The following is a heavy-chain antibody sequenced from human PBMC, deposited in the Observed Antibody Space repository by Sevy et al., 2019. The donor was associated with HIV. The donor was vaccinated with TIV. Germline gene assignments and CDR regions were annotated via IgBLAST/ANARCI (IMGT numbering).Heavy chain of an antibody. D-gene: IGHD1-26*01. V-gene: IGHV1-46*01. CDR1: GYTFTTYY. CDR2: IIPSGGST. CDR3: ASGTGV. Sequence: ASVKVSCKASGYTFTTYYMHWVRQAPGQGLEWMGIIIPSGGSTTYAQKFQGRITMTRDTSTSTVYMELSSLRSEDAAIYYCASGTGVWGQGTLVTVSS. J-gene: IGHJ4*02.